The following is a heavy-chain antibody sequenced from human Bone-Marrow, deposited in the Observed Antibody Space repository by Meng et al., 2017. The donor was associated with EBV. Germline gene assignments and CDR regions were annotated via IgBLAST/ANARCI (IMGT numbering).Heavy chain of an antibody. CDR3: ARAGSMTQLDY. CDR1: GGSMSGSTW. J-gene: IGHJ4*02. D-gene: IGHD3-10*01. V-gene: IGHV4-4*02. CDR2: ISQNGGT. Sequence: QGHLQESGPGRVKPSGTLSLPCAVSGGSMSGSTWWAWVRQPPGQGLEWIGEISQNGGTNYSPSLKSRVTISVDKSKNQFSLDLNSVAAADTAVYYCARAGSMTQLDYWGQGTLVTVSS.